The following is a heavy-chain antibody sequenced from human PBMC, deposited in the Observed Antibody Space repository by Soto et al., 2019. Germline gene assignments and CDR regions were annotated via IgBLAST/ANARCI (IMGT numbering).Heavy chain of an antibody. V-gene: IGHV3-9*01. Sequence: EVQLVESGGGLVQPGRSLRLSCAASGFTFDDYAMHWVRQAPGKGLAWVSGISWNSGSIGYADSVKGRFTISRDNAKNSLYLQMNSLRAEDTALYYCAKSAGYSNYVSYSYYMDVWGKGTTVTVSS. J-gene: IGHJ6*03. CDR1: GFTFDDYA. CDR2: ISWNSGSI. CDR3: AKSAGYSNYVSYSYYMDV. D-gene: IGHD4-4*01.